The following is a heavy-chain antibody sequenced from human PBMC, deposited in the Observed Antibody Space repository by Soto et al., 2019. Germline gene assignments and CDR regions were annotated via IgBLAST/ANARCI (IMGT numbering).Heavy chain of an antibody. V-gene: IGHV3-23*01. J-gene: IGHJ4*02. Sequence: PGGSLRLSCAASGFTFNNYAMGWVRQAPGKGLEWVSAITGSGSDTYYLDSVKGRFTISRDNSKNTLYLQMNSLRAEDTAVYYCAKAPPSYFYCSSASCYYFDYWGQGTLVTVSS. D-gene: IGHD2-2*01. CDR1: GFTFNNYA. CDR2: ITGSGSDT. CDR3: AKAPPSYFYCSSASCYYFDY.